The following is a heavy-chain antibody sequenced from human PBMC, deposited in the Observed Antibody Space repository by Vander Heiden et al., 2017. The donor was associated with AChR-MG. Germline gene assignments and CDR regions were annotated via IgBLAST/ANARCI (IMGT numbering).Heavy chain of an antibody. CDR1: GFTFSSYS. Sequence: EVQLVESGGGLVKPGGSLRLSCAASGFTFSSYSMNWVRQAPGKGLEWVSSISSSSSYIYYADSVKGRFTISRDNAKNSLYLQMNSLRAEDTAVYYCASGYEPFPPMDVWGKGTTVTVSS. D-gene: IGHD5-12*01. CDR3: ASGYEPFPPMDV. J-gene: IGHJ6*04. CDR2: ISSSSSYI. V-gene: IGHV3-21*01.